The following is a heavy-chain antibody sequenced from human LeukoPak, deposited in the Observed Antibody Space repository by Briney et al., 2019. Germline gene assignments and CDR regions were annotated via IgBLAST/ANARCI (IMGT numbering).Heavy chain of an antibody. CDR1: GFTVSSNH. V-gene: IGHV3-53*01. Sequence: GGSLRLSCAASGFTVSSNHMSGVRQAPGKGLEWVSVIYSGGSTYYADSVKGRFTISRDNSKNTLYLQMNSLRAEDTAVYYCAREERNAFDIWGQGTMVTVSS. CDR2: IYSGGST. D-gene: IGHD1-26*01. J-gene: IGHJ3*02. CDR3: AREERNAFDI.